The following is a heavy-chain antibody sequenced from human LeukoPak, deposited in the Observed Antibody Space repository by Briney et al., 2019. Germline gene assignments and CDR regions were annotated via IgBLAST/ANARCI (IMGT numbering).Heavy chain of an antibody. CDR3: TRVRGYDFDF. V-gene: IGHV3-74*01. CDR1: GFTFSSYW. D-gene: IGHD5-12*01. CDR2: INSDASST. Sequence: GGSLRLSCAASGFTFSSYWMHWVRQVPGKGLVWVSRINSDASSTNYADSVKGRFTISRDNAKNTLYLQMNSLRAEDAAVYYCTRVRGYDFDFWGQGTLVTVSS. J-gene: IGHJ4*02.